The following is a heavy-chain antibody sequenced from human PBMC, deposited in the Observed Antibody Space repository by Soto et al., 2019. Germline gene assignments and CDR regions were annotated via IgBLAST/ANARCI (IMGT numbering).Heavy chain of an antibody. CDR2: ISYDGSNK. D-gene: IGHD6-13*01. CDR1: GFTFSSYG. Sequence: QVQLVESGGGVVQPGRSLRLSCAASGFTFSSYGMHRVRQAPGKGLEWVAVISYDGSNKYYADSVKGRFTISRDNSKNTLYLQMNSLRAEDTAVYYCAKERVAAAGLNYYYYGMDVWGQGTTVTVSS. J-gene: IGHJ6*02. CDR3: AKERVAAAGLNYYYYGMDV. V-gene: IGHV3-30*18.